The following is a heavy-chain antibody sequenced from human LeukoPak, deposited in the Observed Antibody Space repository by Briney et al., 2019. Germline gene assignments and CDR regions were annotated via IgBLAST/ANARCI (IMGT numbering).Heavy chain of an antibody. V-gene: IGHV4-39*01. CDR3: ARRRGFYYDSSGKDYYYYYMDA. CDR2: IYYSGST. D-gene: IGHD3-22*01. J-gene: IGHJ6*03. CDR1: GGSISSSSYY. Sequence: SETLSLTCTVSGGSISSSSYYWGWIRQPPGKGLEWIGSIYYSGSTYYNPSLKSRVTMSVDTSKNQFSLKLSSVTAADTAVYYCARRRGFYYDSSGKDYYYYYMDAWGKGTTVTVSS.